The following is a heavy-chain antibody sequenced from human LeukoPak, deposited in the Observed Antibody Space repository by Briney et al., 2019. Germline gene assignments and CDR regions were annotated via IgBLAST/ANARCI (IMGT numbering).Heavy chain of an antibody. J-gene: IGHJ4*02. Sequence: GGSLRLSCAASGFTFSSYSMNWVRQAPGKGLEWVSSITQGSDYIYYADSVKGRFIISRDNAKNSLYLQMNSLRAEDTAVYYCARDTDSSGYYGGSHYWGQGTLVTVSS. CDR3: ARDTDSSGYYGGSHY. CDR2: ITQGSDYI. CDR1: GFTFSSYS. V-gene: IGHV3-21*01. D-gene: IGHD3-22*01.